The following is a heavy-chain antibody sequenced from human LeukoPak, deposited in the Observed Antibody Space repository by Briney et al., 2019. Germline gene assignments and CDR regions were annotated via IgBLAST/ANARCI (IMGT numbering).Heavy chain of an antibody. D-gene: IGHD6-13*01. CDR1: GGTFSSYA. V-gene: IGHV1-69*05. CDR2: IILIFGTA. CDR3: ARRYSSSWGFDY. Sequence: ASVKVSCKASGGTFSSYAISWVRQAPGQGLEWMGGIILIFGTANYAQKFQGRVTITTDESTSTAYMELSSLRSEDTAVYYCARRYSSSWGFDYWGQGTLVTVSS. J-gene: IGHJ4*02.